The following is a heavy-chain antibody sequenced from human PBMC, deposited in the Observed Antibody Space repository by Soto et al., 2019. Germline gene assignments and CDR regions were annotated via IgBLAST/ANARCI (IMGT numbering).Heavy chain of an antibody. D-gene: IGHD6-13*01. CDR3: ARLDSSYYYYYGMDV. J-gene: IGHJ6*02. V-gene: IGHV5-10-1*01. Sequence: PGESLKISCRGSGYSFTSYWISLVRQMPGKGLEWMGRIDPSDSYTNYSPSFQGHVTISADKSISTAYLQWSSLKASDTAMYYCARLDSSYYYYYGMDVWGQGTTVTVSS. CDR1: GYSFTSYW. CDR2: IDPSDSYT.